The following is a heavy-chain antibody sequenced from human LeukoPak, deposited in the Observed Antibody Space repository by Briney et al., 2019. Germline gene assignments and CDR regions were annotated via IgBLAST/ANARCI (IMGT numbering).Heavy chain of an antibody. CDR1: GFTFGSYA. CDR3: TKTDSYGARGPGYFDY. V-gene: IGHV3-23*01. Sequence: GGPLRLSCAASGFTFGSYAMSWVRQAPGKGLEWVSAIVGGGESTFYADSLRGRFTISRDNSKNMLDLQMNSLRAEDTAVYYCTKTDSYGARGPGYFDYWGQGTLVTVSS. CDR2: IVGGGEST. J-gene: IGHJ4*02. D-gene: IGHD4/OR15-4a*01.